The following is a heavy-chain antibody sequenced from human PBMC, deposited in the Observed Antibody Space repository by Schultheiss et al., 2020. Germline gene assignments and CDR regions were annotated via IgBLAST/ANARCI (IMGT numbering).Heavy chain of an antibody. V-gene: IGHV3-48*03. Sequence: GGSLRLSCAASGFIFTSYEMNWVRQAPGKGLEWISHISSSGGSKYYADSVKGRFTVSRDNARNSIYLQMNSLSSEDTGIYYCARDRTNWGGRFDYWGQGTLVTVSS. CDR1: GFIFTSYE. CDR2: ISSSGGSK. J-gene: IGHJ4*02. CDR3: ARDRTNWGGRFDY. D-gene: IGHD7-27*01.